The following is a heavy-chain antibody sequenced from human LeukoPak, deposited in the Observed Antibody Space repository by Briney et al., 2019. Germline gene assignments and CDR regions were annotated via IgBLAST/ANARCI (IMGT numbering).Heavy chain of an antibody. CDR1: GFTFSSYA. J-gene: IGHJ4*02. V-gene: IGHV3-21*01. D-gene: IGHD4-17*01. CDR2: ISSSSSYI. Sequence: GGSLRLSCAASGFTFSSYAMSWVRQAPGKGLEWVSAISSSSSYIYYADAVHGRFTVSRDNAKYSLYLQMNSLRAEDTAVYYCVRGSYGAYDYWGQGSLVTVST. CDR3: VRGSYGAYDY.